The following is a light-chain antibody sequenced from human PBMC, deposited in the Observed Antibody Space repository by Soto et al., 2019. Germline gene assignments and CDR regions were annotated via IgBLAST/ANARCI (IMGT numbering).Light chain of an antibody. CDR3: QQFDSSPT. V-gene: IGKV3-20*01. CDR2: GTS. CDR1: QSVSNIY. Sequence: EIVLTQSPGTLSLSPGERATLYCRASQSVSNIYLAWYQQKPGQAPRLLIYGTSNRAIGIPDSFSGSGSGTDFTLTISRLGPEDFAVYYCQQFDSSPTFGQGTRVEIK. J-gene: IGKJ1*01.